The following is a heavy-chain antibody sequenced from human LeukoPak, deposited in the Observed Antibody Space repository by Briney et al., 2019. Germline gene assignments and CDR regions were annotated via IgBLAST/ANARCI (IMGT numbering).Heavy chain of an antibody. Sequence: PSETLSLTCAVSGYSISSGYYWGWIRQPPGKGLEWIGSIYHSGSTYYNPSLKSRVTISVDTSKNQFSLKLSSVTAADTAVYHCARDASKGALDYWGQGTLVTVSS. CDR3: ARDASKGALDY. CDR1: GYSISSGYY. V-gene: IGHV4-38-2*02. J-gene: IGHJ4*02. CDR2: IYHSGST. D-gene: IGHD3-16*01.